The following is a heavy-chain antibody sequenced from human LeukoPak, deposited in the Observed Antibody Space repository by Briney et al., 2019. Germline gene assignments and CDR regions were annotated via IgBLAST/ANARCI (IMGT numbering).Heavy chain of an antibody. CDR2: IYYSGST. J-gene: IGHJ6*02. CDR1: GGSISSYY. CDR3: ARGSGSYSSYYYYGMDV. V-gene: IGHV4-59*01. D-gene: IGHD1-26*01. Sequence: SETLSLTCSVSGGSISSYYWSWLRQPPGKGLEWIGYIYYSGSTNYNPSLKSRVTISVDTSKNQFSLKLSSVTAADTAVYYCARGSGSYSSYYYYGMDVWGQGTTVTVSS.